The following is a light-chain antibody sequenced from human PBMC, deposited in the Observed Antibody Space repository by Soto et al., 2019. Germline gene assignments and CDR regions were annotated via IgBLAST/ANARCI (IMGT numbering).Light chain of an antibody. CDR2: WAL. CDR1: QSVLYSSNNKNY. J-gene: IGKJ1*01. CDR3: QQYFRPWT. Sequence: DIVMTQSPDSLAVSLGERATINCKSSQSVLYSSNNKNYLAWYQQKPGQPPKLLIYWALTRESGVPDRFSGSGSGTDFTLTISSLQAEDVAVYYCQQYFRPWTFGQGTKVEIK. V-gene: IGKV4-1*01.